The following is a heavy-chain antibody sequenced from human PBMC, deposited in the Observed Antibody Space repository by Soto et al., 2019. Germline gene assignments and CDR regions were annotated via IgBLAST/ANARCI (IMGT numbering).Heavy chain of an antibody. Sequence: EVQLVESGGGLVKPGGSLRLSCAASGFTFSNAWMSWVRQAPGKGLEWVGRIKSKTDGGTTDYAAPVKGRFTISRDDSKNTLYLQMNSLKTEDTAVYYCTTVAPPALRNWNFRDNYYYGMDVWGQGTTVTVSS. CDR3: TTVAPPALRNWNFRDNYYYGMDV. V-gene: IGHV3-15*01. CDR1: GFTFSNAW. J-gene: IGHJ6*02. D-gene: IGHD1-7*01. CDR2: IKSKTDGGTT.